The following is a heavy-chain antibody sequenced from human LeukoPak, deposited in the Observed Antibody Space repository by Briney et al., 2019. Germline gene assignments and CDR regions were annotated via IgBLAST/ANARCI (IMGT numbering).Heavy chain of an antibody. CDR2: IKQDGSQK. CDR1: GFTFSSYW. D-gene: IGHD3-10*01. CDR3: AKDLGNYYGSGNDY. Sequence: PGGSLRLSCAASGFTFSSYWMSWVRQAPGKGLEWVANIKQDGSQKYYVDSVKGRFTISRDNSKNTLYLQMNSLRAEDTAVYYCAKDLGNYYGSGNDYWGQGTLVTVSS. J-gene: IGHJ4*02. V-gene: IGHV3-7*01.